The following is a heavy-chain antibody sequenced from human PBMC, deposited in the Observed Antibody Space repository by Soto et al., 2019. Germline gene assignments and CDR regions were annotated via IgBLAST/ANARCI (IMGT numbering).Heavy chain of an antibody. V-gene: IGHV3-48*01. CDR3: ERVDGGSTYYYYYYMDV. J-gene: IGHJ6*03. D-gene: IGHD3-10*01. Sequence: GGSLRLSCEASGFTFSSYSKNWVRQAPGKGLEWVSYITSSSSTIYYSDSVKGRFTISRDNANNSLYLQMNSLRAEDTAVYYCERVDGGSTYYYYYYMDVWGIGTTVTVSS. CDR2: ITSSSSTI. CDR1: GFTFSSYS.